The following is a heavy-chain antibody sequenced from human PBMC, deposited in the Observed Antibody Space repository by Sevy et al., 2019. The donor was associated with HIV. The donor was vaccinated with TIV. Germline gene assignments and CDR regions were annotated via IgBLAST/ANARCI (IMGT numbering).Heavy chain of an antibody. V-gene: IGHV3-7*01. CDR3: AQETVGRFDS. J-gene: IGHJ4*02. CDR2: IKSDGSDK. Sequence: GGSLRLACAASGFTFSAYWMNWVRLAPGKGLEWVANIKSDGSDKHYVDSVEGRFTISRDNAKNSLYLQMNSLRVEDTAVYYCAQETVGRFDSWDQGTLVTVSS. D-gene: IGHD3-16*01. CDR1: GFTFSAYW.